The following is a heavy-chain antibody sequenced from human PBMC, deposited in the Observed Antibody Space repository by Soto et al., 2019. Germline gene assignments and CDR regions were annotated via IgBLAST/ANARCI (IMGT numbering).Heavy chain of an antibody. CDR2: IKYDGSEK. V-gene: IGHV3-7*02. Sequence: EVQLVESGGNLVQPGGSLRLSCAASGFTFSSYWMSWVRQAPGKGLEWVANIKYDGSEKYYVDSVKGRFTISRDNAKNVVYPEMNRLGEEDTAVYYCAEGEQVLVRWVYWGQGTLVTVSS. CDR1: GFTFSSYW. CDR3: AEGEQVLVRWVY. D-gene: IGHD3-16*01. J-gene: IGHJ4*02.